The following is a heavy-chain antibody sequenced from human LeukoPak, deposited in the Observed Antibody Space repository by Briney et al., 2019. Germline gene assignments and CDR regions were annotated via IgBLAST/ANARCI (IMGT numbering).Heavy chain of an antibody. V-gene: IGHV4-31*03. CDR3: ARGGADSSGYYDY. J-gene: IGHJ4*02. Sequence: SQTLSLTCPVSGGSISSGGYYWSWIRQHPGKGLEWIGYIYYSGSTYYNPSLKSRVTISVDTSKNQFSLKLSSVTAADTAVYYCARGGADSSGYYDYWGQGTLVTVSS. D-gene: IGHD3-22*01. CDR2: IYYSGST. CDR1: GGSISSGGYY.